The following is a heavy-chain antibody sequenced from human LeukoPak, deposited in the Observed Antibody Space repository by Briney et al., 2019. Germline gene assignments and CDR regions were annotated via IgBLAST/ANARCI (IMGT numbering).Heavy chain of an antibody. CDR2: IWYDGSNK. V-gene: IGHV3-33*01. Sequence: SGGSLRLSCAASGFTFGSYGMHWVRQAPGKGLEWVAVIWYDGSNKYYADSVKGRFTISRDNSKSTLYLQMNSLRAEDTAVYYCAGYLAVAGLDAFDIWGQGTMVTVSS. J-gene: IGHJ3*02. CDR3: AGYLAVAGLDAFDI. CDR1: GFTFGSYG. D-gene: IGHD6-19*01.